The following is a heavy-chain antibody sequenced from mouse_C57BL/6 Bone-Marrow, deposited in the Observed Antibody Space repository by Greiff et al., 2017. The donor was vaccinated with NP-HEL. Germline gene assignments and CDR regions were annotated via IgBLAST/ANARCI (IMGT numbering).Heavy chain of an antibody. Sequence: QVQLQQPGAELVKPGASVKLSCKASGYTFTSYWMQWVKQRPGQGLEWIGEIDPSDSYTNYNQKFKGKATLTVDTSSSHAYLQLSSLTSEDSAVYYCARAEVTTGYYYAMDYWGRGTSVTVSS. J-gene: IGHJ4*01. CDR2: IDPSDSYT. CDR1: GYTFTSYW. D-gene: IGHD2-2*01. CDR3: ARAEVTTGYYYAMDY. V-gene: IGHV1-50*01.